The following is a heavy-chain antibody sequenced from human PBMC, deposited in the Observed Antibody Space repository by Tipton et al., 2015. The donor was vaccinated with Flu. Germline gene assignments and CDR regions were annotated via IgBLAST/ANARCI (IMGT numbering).Heavy chain of an antibody. Sequence: LRLSCAVYGGSFSGYYWSWIRQPPGKGLEWIGEINHSGSTNYNPSLKSRVTISVDTSKNQFSLKLSSVTAADTAVYYCARGVKAARRWYFDLWGRGTLVTVSS. CDR1: GGSFSGYY. CDR2: INHSGST. CDR3: ARGVKAARRWYFDL. V-gene: IGHV4-34*01. D-gene: IGHD6-6*01. J-gene: IGHJ2*01.